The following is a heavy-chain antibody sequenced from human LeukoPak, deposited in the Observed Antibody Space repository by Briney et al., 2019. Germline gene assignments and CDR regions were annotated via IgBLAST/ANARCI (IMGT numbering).Heavy chain of an antibody. CDR2: IYHSGST. J-gene: IGHJ5*02. Sequence: SQTLSLTRAVSGGSISSGGYSWSWIRQPPGKGLEWIGYIYHSGSTYYNPSLKSRVTISVDRSKNQFSLKLSSVTAADTAVYYCARGVAPIYDYVWGSPPNWFDPWGQGTLVTVSS. V-gene: IGHV4-30-2*01. CDR1: GGSISSGGYS. CDR3: ARGVAPIYDYVWGSPPNWFDP. D-gene: IGHD3-16*01.